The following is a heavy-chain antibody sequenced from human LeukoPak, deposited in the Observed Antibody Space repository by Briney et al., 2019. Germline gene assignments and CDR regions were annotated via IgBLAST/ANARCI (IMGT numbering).Heavy chain of an antibody. J-gene: IGHJ4*02. CDR1: GFTFDDYA. CDR2: ISWNSGSI. Sequence: QTGGSLRLSCAASGFTFDDYAMHWVRQAPGKGLEWVSGISWNSGSIGYADSVKGRFTISRDNAKNSLYLQMNSLRAEDTALYYCAKGGITMIVAPDFDYWGQGTWSPSPQ. CDR3: AKGGITMIVAPDFDY. V-gene: IGHV3-9*01. D-gene: IGHD3-22*01.